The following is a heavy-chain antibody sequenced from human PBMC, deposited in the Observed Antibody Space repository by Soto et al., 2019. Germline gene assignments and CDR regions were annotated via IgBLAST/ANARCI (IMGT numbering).Heavy chain of an antibody. CDR3: ARVPPSMVVVPTTSDYYYFGMDI. Sequence: QIQLVQSGAEVKKPGASVKVSCKASGYTFTTHAISWVRQAPGQGLEWMGWISTDNGNTNYAQNLQGRVTMTTDTPTNTAFLELRSLRSDDTAVYFCARVPPSMVVVPTTSDYYYFGMDIWGQGTTVTVSS. V-gene: IGHV1-18*01. J-gene: IGHJ6*02. CDR1: GYTFTTHA. D-gene: IGHD2-2*01. CDR2: ISTDNGNT.